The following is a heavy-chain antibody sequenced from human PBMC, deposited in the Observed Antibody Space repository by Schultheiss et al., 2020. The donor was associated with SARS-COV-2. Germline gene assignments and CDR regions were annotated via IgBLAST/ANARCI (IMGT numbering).Heavy chain of an antibody. Sequence: SETLSLTCTVSGGSISSYYWSWIRQPPGKGLEWIGYIYYSGSTNYNPSLKSRVTISVDTSKNQFSLKLSSVTAADTAVYYCAERLKCYYDSSGCYLWYWGQGTLVTVSS. CDR1: GGSISSYY. CDR2: IYYSGST. D-gene: IGHD3-22*01. CDR3: AERLKCYYDSSGCYLWY. J-gene: IGHJ4*02. V-gene: IGHV4-59*01.